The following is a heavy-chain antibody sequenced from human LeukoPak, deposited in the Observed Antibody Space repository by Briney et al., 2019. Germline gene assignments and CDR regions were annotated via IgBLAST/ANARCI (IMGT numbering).Heavy chain of an antibody. J-gene: IGHJ3*02. CDR2: TSESGGST. D-gene: IGHD3-9*01. CDR3: AKGRWGLTINNFDI. V-gene: IGHV3-23*01. CDR1: GFTFSSYS. Sequence: GGSLRLSCAASGFTFSSYSMNWVRQAPGKGLEWVSVTSESGGSTHYADSVKGRFTIYRDNSKNTLYLQMNSLGGEDTAVYYCAKGRWGLTINNFDIWGQGRMVTVSS.